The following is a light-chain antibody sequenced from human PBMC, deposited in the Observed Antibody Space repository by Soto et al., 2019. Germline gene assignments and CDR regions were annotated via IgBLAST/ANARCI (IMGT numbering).Light chain of an antibody. V-gene: IGKV1-5*01. CDR1: QSISSW. CDR2: DAT. J-gene: IGKJ2*01. Sequence: DIPMTQSPSTLSASVGDRVTITCRASQSISSWLAWYQQKPGKAPKLLIYDATSLESGIPSRFSGSGSGTESTLTISSLQPDDFATDYCQQYNSYSPVYTFGQGTKLEIK. CDR3: QQYNSYSPVYT.